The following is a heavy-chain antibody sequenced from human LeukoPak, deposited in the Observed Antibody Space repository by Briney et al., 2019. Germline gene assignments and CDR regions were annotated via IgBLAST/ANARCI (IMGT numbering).Heavy chain of an antibody. CDR3: ARGREGNTRAGEY. V-gene: IGHV3-64*01. Sequence: PGGSLRLSCAASGFTFSNYAMHWVRQAPGQGLEYVSAISSNGNGTYYANSLKGRFTISRDNSKNTLYLQMGSLRADDMAVYYCARGREGNTRAGEYWGQGTLVTVSS. J-gene: IGHJ4*02. CDR2: ISSNGNGT. D-gene: IGHD5-24*01. CDR1: GFTFSNYA.